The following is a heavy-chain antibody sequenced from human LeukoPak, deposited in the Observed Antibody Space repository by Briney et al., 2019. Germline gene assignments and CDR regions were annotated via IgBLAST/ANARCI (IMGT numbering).Heavy chain of an antibody. J-gene: IGHJ6*03. V-gene: IGHV1-2*02. D-gene: IGHD4-11*01. CDR3: AREARMTTLTGGYYYYMDA. Sequence: ASVKVSCKASGYTFTGYYMHWVRQTPGQGLEWMGWINPNSGGTNYAQKFQGRVTMTRDTSISTAYMELSRLRSDDTAVYYCAREARMTTLTGGYYYYMDAWGKGTTVTVSS. CDR2: INPNSGGT. CDR1: GYTFTGYY.